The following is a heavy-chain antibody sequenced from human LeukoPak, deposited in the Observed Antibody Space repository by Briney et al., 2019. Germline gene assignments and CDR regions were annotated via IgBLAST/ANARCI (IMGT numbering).Heavy chain of an antibody. D-gene: IGHD6-19*01. J-gene: IGHJ4*02. Sequence: SETLSLTCTVSGGSITSYYWSWFRQPPGKGLEWIACMHYTASTNYNPSLQSRVSISIDTSENHFSLKLSSVTAADTAVYYCATWAGTKYSSGWHPPLDYWGQGTLVTVSS. CDR2: MHYTAST. CDR3: ATWAGTKYSSGWHPPLDY. CDR1: GGSITSYY. V-gene: IGHV4-59*08.